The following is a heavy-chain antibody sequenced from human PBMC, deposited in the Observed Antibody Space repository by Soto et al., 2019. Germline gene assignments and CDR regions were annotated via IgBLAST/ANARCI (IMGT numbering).Heavy chain of an antibody. D-gene: IGHD3-10*01. CDR3: GSQPGGGGY. CDR2: IYSGGYT. J-gene: IGHJ4*02. CDR1: GFTVSNNY. Sequence: EVQLVESGGGLIQPGGSLRLSCAVSGFTVSNNYMSWVRQAPGKGLEGVSVIYSGGYTAYGDSVKGRFTISRDNSKNTPYLKINGRGADDPAGSSGGSQPGGGGYWGQGTLVTVSS. V-gene: IGHV3-53*01.